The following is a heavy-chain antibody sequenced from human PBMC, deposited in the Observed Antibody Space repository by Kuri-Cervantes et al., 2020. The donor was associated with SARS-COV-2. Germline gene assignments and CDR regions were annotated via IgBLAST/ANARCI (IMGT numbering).Heavy chain of an antibody. J-gene: IGHJ6*02. CDR1: GFTFSSYG. Sequence: LSLTCAASGFTFSSYGMHWVRQAPGKGLEWVAVIWYDGSNKYYADSVKGRFTISRDNSKNTLYLQMNSLRAEDTAVYYCARGYPTDYYYYGMDVWGQGTTVTVSS. D-gene: IGHD1-14*01. CDR3: ARGYPTDYYYYGMDV. CDR2: IWYDGSNK. V-gene: IGHV3-33*01.